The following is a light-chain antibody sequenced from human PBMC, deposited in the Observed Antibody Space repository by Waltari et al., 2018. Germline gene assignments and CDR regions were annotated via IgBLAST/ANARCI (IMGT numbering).Light chain of an antibody. CDR2: DVS. Sequence: QSALTQPASVSASPGHSTTISCTGISSDVGSYNSVSWYQDHPGQGPKVIIYDVSDRPSGVSARFSGSKSGNTASLTISGLQAEDEADYYCSSQSSTNGVLFGGGTKVTVL. J-gene: IGLJ3*02. V-gene: IGLV2-14*03. CDR3: SSQSSTNGVL. CDR1: SSDVGSYNS.